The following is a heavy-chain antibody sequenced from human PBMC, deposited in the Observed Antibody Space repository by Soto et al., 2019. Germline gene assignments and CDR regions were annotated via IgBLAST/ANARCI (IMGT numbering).Heavy chain of an antibody. Sequence: GGSLRLSCAASGFTFSSYWMHWVRQAPGKGLVWVSRINSDGSSTSYADSVKGRFTISRDNAKNTLYLQMNSLRAEDTAVYYCARGQEDYVWGSYRSYYYYYGMDVWGQGTTVT. J-gene: IGHJ6*02. V-gene: IGHV3-74*01. D-gene: IGHD3-16*02. CDR1: GFTFSSYW. CDR3: ARGQEDYVWGSYRSYYYYYGMDV. CDR2: INSDGSST.